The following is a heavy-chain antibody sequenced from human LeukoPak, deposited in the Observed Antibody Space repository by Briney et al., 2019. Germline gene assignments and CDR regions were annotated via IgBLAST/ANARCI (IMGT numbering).Heavy chain of an antibody. CDR2: ISYDGSSK. V-gene: IGHV3-30-3*01. Sequence: GGSLRLSCAASGFTFSSYAMHWVRQAPGKGLEWVAVISYDGSSKYADSVKGRFTISRDNSKNTLYLQMNSLRAEDTAVYYCARGGTSAAGIDYWGQGTLVTVSS. D-gene: IGHD6-13*01. J-gene: IGHJ4*02. CDR1: GFTFSSYA. CDR3: ARGGTSAAGIDY.